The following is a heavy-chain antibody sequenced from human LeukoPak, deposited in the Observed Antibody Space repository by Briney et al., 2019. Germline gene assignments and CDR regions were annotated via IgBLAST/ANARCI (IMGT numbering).Heavy chain of an antibody. D-gene: IGHD5-12*01. Sequence: GGSLRLSCAASGFTFSSYAMHWVRQAPGKGLEWVAVISYDGSNKYYADSVKGRFTISRDNSKNTLYLQMNSLRAEDTAVYYCVKEVVATIPPLWGQGTLVTVSS. CDR1: GFTFSSYA. V-gene: IGHV3-30-3*01. CDR2: ISYDGSNK. J-gene: IGHJ4*02. CDR3: VKEVVATIPPL.